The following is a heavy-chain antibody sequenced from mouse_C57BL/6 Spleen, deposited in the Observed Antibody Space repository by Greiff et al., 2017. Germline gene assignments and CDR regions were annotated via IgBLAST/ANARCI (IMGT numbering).Heavy chain of an antibody. CDR1: GFTFSDYG. Sequence: EVNLVESGGGLVKPGGSLKLSCAASGFTFSDYGMHWVRQAPEKGLEWVAYISSGSSTIYYADTVKGRFTISRDNAKNTLFLHMTSLRSEDTAMYYCAITTVVAPYAMDYWGQGTSVTVSS. CDR3: AITTVVAPYAMDY. V-gene: IGHV5-17*01. J-gene: IGHJ4*01. CDR2: ISSGSSTI. D-gene: IGHD1-1*01.